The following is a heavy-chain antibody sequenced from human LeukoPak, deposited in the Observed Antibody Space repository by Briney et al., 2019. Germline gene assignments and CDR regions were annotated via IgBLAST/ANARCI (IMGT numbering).Heavy chain of an antibody. V-gene: IGHV3-9*03. CDR3: AKGRKATVTSDFDY. D-gene: IGHD4-17*01. Sequence: GGSLRLSCAASGFTFDDYAMHWVRQAPGKGLEWVSGISWNSGSIGYADSVKGRFTISRDNAKNSLYLQMSSLRAEDMALYYCAKGRKATVTSDFDYWGQGTLVTVSS. CDR2: ISWNSGSI. J-gene: IGHJ4*02. CDR1: GFTFDDYA.